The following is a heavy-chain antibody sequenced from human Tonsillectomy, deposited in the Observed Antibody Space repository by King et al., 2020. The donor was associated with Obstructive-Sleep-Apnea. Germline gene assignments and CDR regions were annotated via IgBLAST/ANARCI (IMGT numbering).Heavy chain of an antibody. CDR3: ARGAYGSGSFPYYYYGLDV. D-gene: IGHD3-10*01. J-gene: IGHJ6*02. Sequence: VQLVESGGGLVQPGGSLRLSCVASGFTFSSHSMNWVRQAPGKGLEWVSYISSRSSTIYYADSVKGRFTISRDNAKNSLYLQMNSLRAEDTAVYYCARGAYGSGSFPYYYYGLDVWGQGTTVTVSS. CDR1: GFTFSSHS. V-gene: IGHV3-48*04. CDR2: ISSRSSTI.